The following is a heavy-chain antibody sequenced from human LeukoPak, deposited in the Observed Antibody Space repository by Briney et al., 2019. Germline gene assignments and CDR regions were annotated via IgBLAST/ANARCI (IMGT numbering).Heavy chain of an antibody. CDR3: AKITLGATIY. V-gene: IGHV3-53*01. CDR2: IYSGGST. J-gene: IGHJ4*02. Sequence: GGSLRLSCAASGFTVSSNHMSWVRQAPGKGLEWVSVIYSGGSTYYADSVKGRFTISRDNSKNTLYLQMNSLRAEDTAVYYCAKITLGATIYWGQGTLVTVSS. CDR1: GFTVSSNH. D-gene: IGHD1-26*01.